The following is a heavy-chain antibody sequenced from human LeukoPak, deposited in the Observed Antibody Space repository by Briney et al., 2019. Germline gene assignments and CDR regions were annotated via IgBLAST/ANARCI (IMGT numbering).Heavy chain of an antibody. J-gene: IGHJ4*02. CDR3: AKDFLGTYYDYVWGSYRYTGFDY. CDR2: ISYDGSNK. CDR1: GFTFSSYG. Sequence: GRSLRLSCAASGFTFSSYGMHWVRQAPGKGLEWVPVISYDGSNKYYADSVKGRFTISRDNSKNTLYLQMNSLRAEDTAVYYCAKDFLGTYYDYVWGSYRYTGFDYWGQGTLVTVSS. V-gene: IGHV3-30*18. D-gene: IGHD3-16*02.